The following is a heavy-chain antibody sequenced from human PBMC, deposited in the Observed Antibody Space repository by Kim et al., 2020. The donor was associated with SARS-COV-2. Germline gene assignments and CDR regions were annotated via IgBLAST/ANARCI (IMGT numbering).Heavy chain of an antibody. V-gene: IGHV4-31*03. CDR2: IYYSGST. CDR1: GGSISSGGYY. D-gene: IGHD5-18*01. CDR3: ARGVWEVQYSYGFGFDY. J-gene: IGHJ4*02. Sequence: SETLSLTCTVSGGSISSGGYYWSWIRQHPGKGLEWIGYIYYSGSTYYNPSLKSRVTISVDTSKNQFSLKLSSVTAADTAVYYCARGVWEVQYSYGFGFDYWGQGTLVTISS.